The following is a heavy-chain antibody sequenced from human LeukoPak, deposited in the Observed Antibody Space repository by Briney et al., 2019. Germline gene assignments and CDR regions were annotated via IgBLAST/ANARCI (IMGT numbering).Heavy chain of an antibody. CDR1: GGSFSGYY. Sequence: PSETLSLTCAVYGGSFSGYYWSWIRQPPGEGLEWIGEINHSGSTNYNPSLKSRVTISVDTSKNQFSLKLSSVTAADTAVYYCARSSSSWTLDYWGQGTLVTVSS. CDR3: ARSSSSWTLDY. D-gene: IGHD6-13*01. V-gene: IGHV4-34*01. CDR2: INHSGST. J-gene: IGHJ4*02.